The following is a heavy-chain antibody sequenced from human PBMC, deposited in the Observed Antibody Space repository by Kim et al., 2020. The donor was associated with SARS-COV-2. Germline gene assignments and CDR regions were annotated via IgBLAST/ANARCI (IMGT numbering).Heavy chain of an antibody. J-gene: IGHJ3*02. CDR2: IWNDGTRK. V-gene: IGHV3-33*01. CDR3: ARAWGYCRGTNCYVSGTHDALDI. D-gene: IGHD2-2*01. CDR1: GFTFSPYG. Sequence: GGSLRLSCEGSGFTFSPYGIHWVRQAPGKGLEWVAVIWNDGTRKYYADSVKGRFTMSRDNTKNTVSLQLNRLSPEDTAVYYCARAWGYCRGTNCYVSGTHDALDIWGQGTMVTVSS.